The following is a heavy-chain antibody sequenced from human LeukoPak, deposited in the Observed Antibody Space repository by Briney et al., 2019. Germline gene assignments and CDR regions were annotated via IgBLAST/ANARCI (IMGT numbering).Heavy chain of an antibody. Sequence: GGSLRLSCAASGLTVSSNYMSWVRQAPGKGLEWVSLIYSGSSTYYADSVKGRFTISRDKSKNTLYLQMSSLRVEDTAVYYCARDRYGDYTFDYWGQGTLVTVSS. CDR1: GLTVSSNY. CDR2: IYSGSST. V-gene: IGHV3-66*01. D-gene: IGHD4-17*01. J-gene: IGHJ4*02. CDR3: ARDRYGDYTFDY.